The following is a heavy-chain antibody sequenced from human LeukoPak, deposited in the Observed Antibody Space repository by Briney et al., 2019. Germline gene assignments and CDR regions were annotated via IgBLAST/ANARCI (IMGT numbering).Heavy chain of an antibody. CDR2: IVPIFDKS. Sequence: SVKVYCKASGGTFSTYAINWVRQDPGQGLEWMGAIVPIFDKSNYAQKFQGRLTITADKSTSTVYMELSSLRSEDTAVYCARDSEHFGEGDMDVWGKGATVIVSS. V-gene: IGHV1-69*06. D-gene: IGHD3-10*01. CDR1: GGTFSTYA. J-gene: IGHJ6*03. CDR3: ARDSEHFGEGDMDV.